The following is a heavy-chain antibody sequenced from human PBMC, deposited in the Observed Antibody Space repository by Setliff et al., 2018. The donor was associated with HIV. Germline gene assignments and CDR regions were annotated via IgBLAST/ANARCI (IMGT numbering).Heavy chain of an antibody. D-gene: IGHD1-1*01. V-gene: IGHV3-23*01. CDR1: GLTFSNYA. CDR2: IDPSGSRI. Sequence: GGSLRLSCAASGLTFSNYATTWVRQAPGKGLEWVSAIDPSGSRIFYSDSVKGRFTISRDNSKNTLYLQVNSLRPEDTAVYFCASARIPTGGTSTSFDYWGQGTLVTVSS. J-gene: IGHJ4*02. CDR3: ASARIPTGGTSTSFDY.